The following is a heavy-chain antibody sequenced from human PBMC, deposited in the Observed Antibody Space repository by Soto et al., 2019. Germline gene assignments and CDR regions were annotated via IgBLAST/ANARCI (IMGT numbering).Heavy chain of an antibody. CDR1: GYTFTSYA. V-gene: IGHV1-3*01. Sequence: QVQLVQSGAEVKKPGASVKVSCKASGYTFTSYAMHWVRQAPGQRLEWMGWINAGNGNTKYSQKFQGRVTITRDTSASTAYMELSSLRSEDTAVYYCARGVAGIGGSYFDLRGRGTLVTVSS. J-gene: IGHJ2*01. D-gene: IGHD6-19*01. CDR2: INAGNGNT. CDR3: ARGVAGIGGSYFDL.